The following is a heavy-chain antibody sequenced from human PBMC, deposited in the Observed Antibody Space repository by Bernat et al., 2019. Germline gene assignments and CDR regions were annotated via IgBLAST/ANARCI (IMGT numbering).Heavy chain of an antibody. CDR2: ISYDGSNK. Sequence: QVQLVESGGGVVQPGRSLRLSCAASGFTFSSYAMHWVRQAPGKGLEWVAVISYDGSNKYYADSVKGRFTISRDNSKNTLYLQMNSLRAEDTAVYYCARGTRFRELLPPGAFDIWGQGTMVTVSS. D-gene: IGHD3-10*01. V-gene: IGHV3-30-3*01. J-gene: IGHJ3*02. CDR3: ARGTRFRELLPPGAFDI. CDR1: GFTFSSYA.